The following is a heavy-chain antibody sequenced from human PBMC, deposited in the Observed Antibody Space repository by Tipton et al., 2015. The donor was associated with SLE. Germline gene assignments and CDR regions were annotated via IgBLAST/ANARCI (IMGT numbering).Heavy chain of an antibody. J-gene: IGHJ5*02. V-gene: IGHV4-34*01. Sequence: TLSLTCAVYGGSFSGYYWSWIRQPPGKGLEWIGEINHSGSTNYNPSLKSRVTISVDTSKNQFSLKLSSVTAADTAVYYCARGGYDILTGYYPSGWFDPWGQETLVTVSS. D-gene: IGHD3-9*01. CDR1: GGSFSGYY. CDR2: INHSGST. CDR3: ARGGYDILTGYYPSGWFDP.